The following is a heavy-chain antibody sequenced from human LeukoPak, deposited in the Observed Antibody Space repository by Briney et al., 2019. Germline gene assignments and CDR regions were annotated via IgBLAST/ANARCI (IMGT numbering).Heavy chain of an antibody. J-gene: IGHJ6*04. CDR2: IYSGGST. CDR1: GFTVSSNY. CDR3: ASPGRVQQQLWDYYYGMDV. V-gene: IGHV3-53*01. D-gene: IGHD6-13*01. Sequence: GGSLRLSCAASGFTVSSNYMNWVRQAPGKGLEWVSVIYSGGSTYYADSVKDRFTISSDNSKNTLYLQMNSLRAEDTAVYYCASPGRVQQQLWDYYYGMDVWGKGATVTASS.